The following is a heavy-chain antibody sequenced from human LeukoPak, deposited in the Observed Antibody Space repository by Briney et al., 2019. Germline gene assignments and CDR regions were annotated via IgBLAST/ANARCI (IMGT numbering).Heavy chain of an antibody. D-gene: IGHD1-7*01. CDR3: TREPDVWGTWYFDL. CDR2: INVAGDT. Sequence: GGSLRLSCAASGFTLSKHDVHWVRQVPGKGLEWISAINVAGDTYYSDSVKGRFTVSRDNAGNSVHLQMTSLRAGDTAVYHCTREPDVWGTWYFDLWGRGTQVTVSS. V-gene: IGHV3-13*01. J-gene: IGHJ2*01. CDR1: GFTLSKHD.